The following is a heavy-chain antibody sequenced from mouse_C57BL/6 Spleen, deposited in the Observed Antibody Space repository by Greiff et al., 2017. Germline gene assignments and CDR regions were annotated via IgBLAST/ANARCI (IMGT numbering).Heavy chain of an antibody. J-gene: IGHJ2*01. CDR2: IDPSDSYT. Sequence: QVQLQQSGAELVMPGASVKLSCKASGYTFTSYWMHWVKQRPGQGLEWIGEIDPSDSYTNYNQKFKGKSTLTVDKSSSTAYMQLSSLTSEDSAVYYCARPRDSSGWLYYFDYWGQGTTLTVSS. V-gene: IGHV1-69*01. D-gene: IGHD3-2*02. CDR1: GYTFTSYW. CDR3: ARPRDSSGWLYYFDY.